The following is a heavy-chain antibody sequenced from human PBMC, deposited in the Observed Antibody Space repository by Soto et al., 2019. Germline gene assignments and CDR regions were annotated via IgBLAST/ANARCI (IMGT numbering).Heavy chain of an antibody. CDR3: ARTPYCANGVCYTGPDY. D-gene: IGHD2-8*01. CDR2: IYYSGST. V-gene: IGHV4-34*01. CDR1: GGSFSGYY. Sequence: SETLSLTCAVYGGSFSGYYWSWIRQPPGKGLEWIGEIYYSGSTYYNPSLKSRVTISVDTSKNQFSLKLSSVTAADTAVYYCARTPYCANGVCYTGPDYWSQGTLVTVSS. J-gene: IGHJ4*02.